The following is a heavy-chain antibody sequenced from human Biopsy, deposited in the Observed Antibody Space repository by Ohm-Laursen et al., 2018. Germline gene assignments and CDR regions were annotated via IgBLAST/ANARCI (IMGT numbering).Heavy chain of an antibody. V-gene: IGHV4-38-2*01. J-gene: IGHJ4*02. CDR1: GYSISSDYR. Sequence: SDTLSLTWAVPGYSISSDYRWGWIRQAPGKTLEWLGNIFKDGNTHYNPSLRSRLIISIDTSKNQFSLMMTSVSGADTAVYFCARVGSGWAPFDKWGPGTLVTVSS. CDR3: ARVGSGWAPFDK. D-gene: IGHD6-19*01. CDR2: IFKDGNT.